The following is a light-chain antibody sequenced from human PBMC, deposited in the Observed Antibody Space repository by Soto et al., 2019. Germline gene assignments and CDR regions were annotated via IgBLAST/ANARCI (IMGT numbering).Light chain of an antibody. CDR1: QSVSSS. V-gene: IGKV3-15*01. CDR2: GAS. Sequence: EIVMTQSPATLSVSPGERATLSCRASQSVSSSLAWYQQKPVQAPRLLIYGASTRATGIPARFSGSGSGTEFTLTISSLQSEDYAVYYCHQYNNWPPWTFGQGTKVDIK. J-gene: IGKJ1*01. CDR3: HQYNNWPPWT.